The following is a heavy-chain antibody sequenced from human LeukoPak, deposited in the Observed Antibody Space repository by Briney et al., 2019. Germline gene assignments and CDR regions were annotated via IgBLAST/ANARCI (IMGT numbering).Heavy chain of an antibody. CDR1: GGSIRSYY. V-gene: IGHV4-59*01. D-gene: IGHD3-10*01. Sequence: MPSETLSLTCTVSGGSIRSYYWSWIRQPPGKGLEWIGYVHYSRSTNYNPSLKSRVTISVDTSKNQFSLKLSSVTAADAAVYYCARTYYGSGSLYYYYYYMDVWGKGTTVTVSS. CDR2: VHYSRST. J-gene: IGHJ6*03. CDR3: ARTYYGSGSLYYYYYYMDV.